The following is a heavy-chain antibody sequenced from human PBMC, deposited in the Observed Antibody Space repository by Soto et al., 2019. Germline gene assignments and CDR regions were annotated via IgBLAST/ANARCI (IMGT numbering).Heavy chain of an antibody. Sequence: QVQLVQSGAEVKKPGASVKVSCKASGYTFTGYYMHWVRQAPGQGLEWMGWINPNSGGTNYAQKFQGWVTMTRDTSISTAYMELSRLRSDDTAVYYCVRVGDYYDSSGYQRGRNSYFDYWGQGTLVTVSS. J-gene: IGHJ4*02. CDR2: INPNSGGT. D-gene: IGHD3-22*01. V-gene: IGHV1-2*04. CDR1: GYTFTGYY. CDR3: VRVGDYYDSSGYQRGRNSYFDY.